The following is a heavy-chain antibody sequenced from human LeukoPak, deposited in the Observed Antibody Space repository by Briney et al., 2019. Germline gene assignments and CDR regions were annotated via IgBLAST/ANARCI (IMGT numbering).Heavy chain of an antibody. CDR2: IYWNDDK. Sequence: SGPTLVNPTQTLTLTCTFSGFSLITSGVGVGWVRQPPGKALEWLALIYWNDDKRYSPSLKNRLTITKDTSKNQVVLTMTNMDPVDTATYYCTRQSGRFAEQHYWGQGTLVTVSS. CDR1: GFSLITSGVG. D-gene: IGHD3-3*01. CDR3: TRQSGRFAEQHY. J-gene: IGHJ4*02. V-gene: IGHV2-5*01.